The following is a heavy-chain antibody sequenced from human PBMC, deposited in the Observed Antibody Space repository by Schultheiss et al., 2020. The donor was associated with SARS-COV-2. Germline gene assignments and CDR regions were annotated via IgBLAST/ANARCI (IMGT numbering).Heavy chain of an antibody. Sequence: GGSLRLSCVASGFTFSSFAMNWVRQAPGKGLEWVSGISVSGGSTYYADPVKGRFTISRDNAKNSLYLQMNSLRAEDTAVYYCASFWSGASYGMDVWGQGTTVTVSS. CDR3: ASFWSGASYGMDV. CDR1: GFTFSSFA. CDR2: ISVSGGST. D-gene: IGHD3-3*01. J-gene: IGHJ6*02. V-gene: IGHV3-23*01.